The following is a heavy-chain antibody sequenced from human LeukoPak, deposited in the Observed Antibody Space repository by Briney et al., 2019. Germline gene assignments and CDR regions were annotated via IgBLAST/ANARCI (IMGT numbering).Heavy chain of an antibody. J-gene: IGHJ3*02. CDR3: ARDYSSSWSRSAFDI. CDR2: ISYDGSNK. CDR1: RFTFSSYA. V-gene: IGHV3-30*04. D-gene: IGHD6-13*01. Sequence: GRSLRLSCAASRFTFSSYATHWVRQAPGKGREWGAVISYDGSNKYYADSVKGRFTISRDNSKNTLYLQMNSLRAEDTAVYYCARDYSSSWSRSAFDIWGQGTMVTVSS.